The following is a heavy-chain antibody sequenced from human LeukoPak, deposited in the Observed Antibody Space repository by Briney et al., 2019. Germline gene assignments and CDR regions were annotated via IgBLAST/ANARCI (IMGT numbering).Heavy chain of an antibody. J-gene: IGHJ4*02. CDR3: AREIDDSSGYYFDY. Sequence: SETLSLTCTVSGGSISPYYWTWIRQPPGKGLEWIGYIHYSGSTNYDPSLKSRVTISVDTSKSQFSLKVTSVTAADTAVYYCAREIDDSSGYYFDYWGQGTLVTVSS. V-gene: IGHV4-59*01. CDR2: IHYSGST. D-gene: IGHD3-22*01. CDR1: GGSISPYY.